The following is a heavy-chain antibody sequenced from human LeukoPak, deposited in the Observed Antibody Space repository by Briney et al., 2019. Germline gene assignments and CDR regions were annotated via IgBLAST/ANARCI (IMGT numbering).Heavy chain of an antibody. D-gene: IGHD2-15*01. J-gene: IGHJ4*02. V-gene: IGHV3-74*01. Sequence: GGSLRLSCAASGFSFSTTWMHWVRQAPGKGLEWVALIYSDSSRTTYADFVKGRFTISRDNAKNTVYLQMSSLRVEDTAVYFCTKDAGYASDYWGQGILVPVSS. CDR3: TKDAGYASDY. CDR1: GFSFSTTW. CDR2: IYSDSSRT.